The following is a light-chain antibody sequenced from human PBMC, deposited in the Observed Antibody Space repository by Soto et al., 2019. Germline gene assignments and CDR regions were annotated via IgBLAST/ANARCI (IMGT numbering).Light chain of an antibody. Sequence: DIVMTQSPLSLPVTPGEPASISCRSSQSLLHSNGYNYLDWYLQKPGQSPQLLIYLGSNRASGVPDRFSGSGSGTDFTLKISRVEAEDVGVYCCMQALQIPWTFGQGTKVEIK. J-gene: IGKJ1*01. CDR2: LGS. CDR1: QSLLHSNGYNY. CDR3: MQALQIPWT. V-gene: IGKV2-28*01.